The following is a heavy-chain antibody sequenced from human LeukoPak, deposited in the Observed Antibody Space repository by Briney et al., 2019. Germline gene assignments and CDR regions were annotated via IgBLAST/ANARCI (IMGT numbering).Heavy chain of an antibody. Sequence: GSSVKVSCKASGGTFSSYAISWVRQAPGQGLEWMGRIIPILGIANYAQKFQGRVTITADKSTSTAYMELSSLRSEDTAVYYCARGRRQWELLGRRADYFQHWGQGTLVTVSS. D-gene: IGHD1-26*01. V-gene: IGHV1-69*04. CDR2: IIPILGIA. CDR3: ARGRRQWELLGRRADYFQH. CDR1: GGTFSSYA. J-gene: IGHJ1*01.